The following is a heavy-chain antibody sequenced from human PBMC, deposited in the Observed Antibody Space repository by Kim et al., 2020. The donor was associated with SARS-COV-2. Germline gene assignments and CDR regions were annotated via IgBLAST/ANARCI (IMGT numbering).Heavy chain of an antibody. V-gene: IGHV3-11*03. CDR2: ISSSSSYT. J-gene: IGHJ5*02. D-gene: IGHD6-13*01. Sequence: GGSLRLSCAASGFTFSDYYMSWIRQAPGKGLEWVSYISSSSSYTNYADSVKGRFTISRDNAKNSLYLQMNSLRAEDTAVYYCARLYAAAAPGNWFDPWGQGTLVTVSS. CDR1: GFTFSDYY. CDR3: ARLYAAAAPGNWFDP.